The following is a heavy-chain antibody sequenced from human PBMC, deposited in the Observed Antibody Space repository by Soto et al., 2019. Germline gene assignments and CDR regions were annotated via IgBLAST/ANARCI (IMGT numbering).Heavy chain of an antibody. V-gene: IGHV3-30-3*01. CDR3: ARDYLQQLVSYSYYYYGMDV. Sequence: GGSLRLSCAASGFTFSSYAMHWVRQAPGKGLEWVAVISYDGSNKYYADSVKGRFTISRDNSKNTLYLQMNSLRAEDTAVYYCARDYLQQLVSYSYYYYGMDVWGQGTTVTVSS. CDR1: GFTFSSYA. CDR2: ISYDGSNK. J-gene: IGHJ6*02. D-gene: IGHD6-13*01.